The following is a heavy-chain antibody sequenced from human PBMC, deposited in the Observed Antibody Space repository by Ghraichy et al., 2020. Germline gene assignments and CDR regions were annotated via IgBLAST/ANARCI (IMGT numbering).Heavy chain of an antibody. CDR2: INHSGST. CDR3: ARGMGDYLFDY. Sequence: SETLSLTCAVYGGSFSGYYWSWIRQPPGKRLEWIGEINHSGSTNYNPSLKSRVTISVDTSKNQFSLKLSSVTAADTAVYYCARGMGDYLFDYWGQGTLVTVSS. V-gene: IGHV4-34*01. J-gene: IGHJ4*02. D-gene: IGHD4-11*01. CDR1: GGSFSGYY.